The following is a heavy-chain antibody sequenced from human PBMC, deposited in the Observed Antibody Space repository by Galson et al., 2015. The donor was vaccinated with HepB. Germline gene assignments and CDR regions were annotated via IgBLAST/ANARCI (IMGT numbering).Heavy chain of an antibody. D-gene: IGHD2-8*01. J-gene: IGHJ4*02. V-gene: IGHV4-59*08. CDR3: ARQRGTKIPFDY. CDR2: IYYSGST. Sequence: TLSLTCTVSGGSINSNYWNWIRQPPGKGLEWIGYIYYSGSTNYNPSLKSRVTISVDTSKNQFSLNLSSVTAADTAVYYCARQRGTKIPFDYWGQGALVTVSS. CDR1: GGSINSNY.